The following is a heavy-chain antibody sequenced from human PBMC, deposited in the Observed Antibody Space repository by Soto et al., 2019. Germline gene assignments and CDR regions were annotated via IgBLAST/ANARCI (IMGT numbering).Heavy chain of an antibody. CDR3: ARQNYYSGMDV. Sequence: ASVKVSCKVSGYTLTELSMHWVRQAPGKGLEWMGGFDPEDGETIYAQTFQGRVTMTTDTSTNTGYMELRSLRSDDTAVYYCARQNYYSGMDVWGQGTTVTVSS. J-gene: IGHJ6*02. CDR1: GYTLTELS. CDR2: FDPEDGET. V-gene: IGHV1-24*01.